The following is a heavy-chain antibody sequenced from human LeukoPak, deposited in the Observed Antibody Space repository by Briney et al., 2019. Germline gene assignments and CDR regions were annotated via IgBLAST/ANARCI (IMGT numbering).Heavy chain of an antibody. CDR1: GFTLNSFS. Sequence: PGGSLRLSCAVSGFTLNSFSLNWVRQAPGKGLEWVSAISGSGGSTYYADSVKGRFTISRDNSKNTLYLQMNSLRAEDTAVYYCARGYSSGWNFDYWGQGTLVTVSS. D-gene: IGHD6-19*01. J-gene: IGHJ4*02. V-gene: IGHV3-23*01. CDR3: ARGYSSGWNFDY. CDR2: ISGSGGST.